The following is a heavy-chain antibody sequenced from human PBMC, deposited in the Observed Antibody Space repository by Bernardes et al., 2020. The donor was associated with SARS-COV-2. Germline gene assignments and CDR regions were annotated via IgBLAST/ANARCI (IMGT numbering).Heavy chain of an antibody. CDR1: GGSISSYY. CDR3: ARGEYYDSSGYYYWGHAFDI. CDR2: IYYSGST. J-gene: IGHJ3*02. V-gene: IGHV4-59*01. Sequence: SETLSLTCTVSGGSISSYYWSWIRQPPGKGLEWIGYIYYSGSTNYNPSLKSRVTISVDTSKNQFSLKLSSVTAADTAVYYCARGEYYDSSGYYYWGHAFDIWGQGTMVTVSS. D-gene: IGHD3-22*01.